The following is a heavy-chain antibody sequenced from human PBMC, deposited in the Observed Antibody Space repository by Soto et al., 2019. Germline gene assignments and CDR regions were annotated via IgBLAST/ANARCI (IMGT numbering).Heavy chain of an antibody. CDR2: INHSGST. D-gene: IGHD2-15*01. CDR3: ARDGQLGYCSGGSCGGFDY. J-gene: IGHJ4*02. CDR1: GGSFSGYY. Sequence: PSETLSLTCAVYGGSFSGYYWSWIRQPPGKGLEWIGEINHSGSTNYNPSLKSRVTISVDTSKNQFSLKLSSVTAADTAVYYCARDGQLGYCSGGSCGGFDYWGQGTLVTV. V-gene: IGHV4-34*01.